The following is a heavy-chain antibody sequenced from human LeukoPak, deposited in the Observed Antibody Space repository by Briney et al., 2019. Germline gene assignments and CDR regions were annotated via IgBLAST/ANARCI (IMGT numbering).Heavy chain of an antibody. V-gene: IGHV3-7*03. CDR2: IKQDGSEK. Sequence: GGSLRLSCAASGFTFSTYWMSWVRQAPGKGLEWVANIKQDGSEKYYVDSVKGRFTISRNNAKNSLYLQMNTLRAEDTAIYYCTKGFYGSGSDAFHIWGQGTMVTVSS. CDR3: TKGFYGSGSDAFHI. CDR1: GFTFSTYW. J-gene: IGHJ3*02. D-gene: IGHD3-10*01.